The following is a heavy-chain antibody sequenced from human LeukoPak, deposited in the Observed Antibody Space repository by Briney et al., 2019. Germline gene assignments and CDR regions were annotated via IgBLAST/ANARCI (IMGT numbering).Heavy chain of an antibody. CDR1: GFNFRDYS. CDR3: ARAFDY. Sequence: PGGSLRLSCVAYGFNFRDYSMNWVRQAPGKGLDWVSGISGTSSYMYYGDSVKGRFTVSRDNAKNSLYLQMESLRVEDTAVYYCARAFDYWGQGTLVTVSS. V-gene: IGHV3-21*01. J-gene: IGHJ4*02. CDR2: ISGTSSYM.